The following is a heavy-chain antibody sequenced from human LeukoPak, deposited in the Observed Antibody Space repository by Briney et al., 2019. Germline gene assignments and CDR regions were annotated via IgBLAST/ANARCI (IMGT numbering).Heavy chain of an antibody. D-gene: IGHD3-22*01. CDR3: ARRNYYDSKNYYFDY. CDR1: GFTVSSNY. CDR2: IYSGGST. J-gene: IGHJ4*02. V-gene: IGHV3-66*02. Sequence: GGSLRLSCAASGFTVSSNYMNWVRQAPGKGLEWVSVIYSGGSTYYADSVKGRFTISRDNFKNTLYLQMNSLRAEDTAVYYCARRNYYDSKNYYFDYWGLGNLVTVSS.